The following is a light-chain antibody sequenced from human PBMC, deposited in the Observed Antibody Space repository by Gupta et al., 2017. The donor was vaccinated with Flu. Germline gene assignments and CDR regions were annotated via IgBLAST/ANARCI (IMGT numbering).Light chain of an antibody. V-gene: IGLV3-21*02. CDR2: YDI. Sequence: SYVLTHPPPVSATPGQTARITCGGTNFGCKSVHWYQQKPGQAPGLAVLYDIDRPSGTPARSSGSNSGNTATLTISRVEAGDEADYYCQVWDSSSDNGVFGGGTKLTVL. J-gene: IGLJ3*02. CDR1: NFGCKS. CDR3: QVWDSSSDNGV.